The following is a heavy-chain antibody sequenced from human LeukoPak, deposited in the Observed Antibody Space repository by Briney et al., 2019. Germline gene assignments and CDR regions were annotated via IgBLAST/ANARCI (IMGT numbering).Heavy chain of an antibody. CDR3: ARDRITEI. CDR2: IKEDGSEK. CDR1: GFTFSTYW. Sequence: GSLRLSCAASGFTFSTYWMTWVRQAPGKGLEWVANIKEDGSEKNYVDSVKGRFTISRDNARNSLYLQLNSLRPADTAVYYCARDRITEIGDQGTLVTVSS. V-gene: IGHV3-7*01. J-gene: IGHJ4*02.